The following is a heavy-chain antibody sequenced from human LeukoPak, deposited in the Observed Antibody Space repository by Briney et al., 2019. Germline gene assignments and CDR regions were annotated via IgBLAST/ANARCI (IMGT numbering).Heavy chain of an antibody. J-gene: IGHJ4*02. CDR2: INHSGST. Sequence: SETLSLTCAVYGGSFSGYYWSWIRQPPGKGLEWIGEINHSGSTNYGPSLKSRITISVDTSKNQFSLKLSSVTAADTAVYYCARYSSGLIYYFDYWGQGTLVTVSS. D-gene: IGHD6-19*01. CDR3: ARYSSGLIYYFDY. CDR1: GGSFSGYY. V-gene: IGHV4-34*01.